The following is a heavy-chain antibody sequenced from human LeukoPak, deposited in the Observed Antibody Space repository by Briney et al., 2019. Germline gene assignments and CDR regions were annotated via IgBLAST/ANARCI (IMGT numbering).Heavy chain of an antibody. Sequence: PGGSLRLSCSASGFSFSTYAIHWVRQAPGKGLGWVAVISYDGSTKYYADSVKGRFTISRDNSKNTLYLQMNSLRAEDTAVYYCAKGTGSGWFDCFDYWGQGNLVTVSS. CDR1: GFSFSTYA. V-gene: IGHV3-30*18. CDR3: AKGTGSGWFDCFDY. J-gene: IGHJ4*02. CDR2: ISYDGSTK. D-gene: IGHD6-19*01.